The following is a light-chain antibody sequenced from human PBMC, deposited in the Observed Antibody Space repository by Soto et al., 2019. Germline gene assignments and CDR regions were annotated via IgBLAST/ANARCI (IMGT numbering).Light chain of an antibody. CDR3: SSFTSVSTLV. V-gene: IGLV2-14*01. CDR1: GSDVGGCNC. J-gene: IGLJ1*01. Sequence: QSVLTQPASVSGSPGQSIAISCTGTGSDVGGCNCVSWYQQPPGKAPRLMIYEVSNRPSGVSNRFSGSKSGNTASLTISGLQAEDEADYFCSSFTSVSTLVFGTGTKVTVL. CDR2: EVS.